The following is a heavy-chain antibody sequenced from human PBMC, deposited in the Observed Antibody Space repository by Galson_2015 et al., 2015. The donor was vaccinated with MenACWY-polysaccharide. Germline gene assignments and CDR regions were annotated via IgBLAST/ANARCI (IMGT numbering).Heavy chain of an antibody. CDR2: IKQDGSEK. V-gene: IGHV3-7*01. CDR3: ARARLGYCSGGSCYEPYYYYYGMDV. D-gene: IGHD2-15*01. J-gene: IGHJ6*02. Sequence: SLRLSCAASGFTFSSYWMSWVRQAPGKGLEWVANIKQDGSEKYYVDSVKGRFTISRDNAKNSLYLQMNSLRAEDTAVYYCARARLGYCSGGSCYEPYYYYYGMDVWGQGTTVTVSS. CDR1: GFTFSSYW.